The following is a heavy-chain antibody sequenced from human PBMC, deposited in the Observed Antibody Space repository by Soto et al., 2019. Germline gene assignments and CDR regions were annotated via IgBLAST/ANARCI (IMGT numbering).Heavy chain of an antibody. D-gene: IGHD5-12*01. J-gene: IGHJ5*02. CDR3: AREVSKVAWFDP. CDR2: INSDGSST. Sequence: GSLRLTCSASGFTFSSYWMHWVRQAPGKGLVWVSRINSDGSSTSYADSVKGRFTISRDNAKNTLYLQMNSLRAEDTAVYYCAREVSKVAWFDPWGQGTLVTVS. V-gene: IGHV3-74*01. CDR1: GFTFSSYW.